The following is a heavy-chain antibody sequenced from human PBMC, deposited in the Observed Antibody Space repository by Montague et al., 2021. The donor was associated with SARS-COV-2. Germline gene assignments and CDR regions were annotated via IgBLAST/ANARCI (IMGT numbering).Heavy chain of an antibody. J-gene: IGHJ4*02. D-gene: IGHD5-18*01. V-gene: IGHV4-39*01. CDR2: VYYSGXT. Sequence: SETLSLTCTVTGGPISGSSYDWGWIRQSPGKGREWFASVYYSGXTXSXXSLKSPLTISVDTSKNQFSLKLNSVTAADTALYYCARREYSYGWGDWGQGTLVTVSS. CDR3: ARREYSYGWGD. CDR1: GGPISGSSYD.